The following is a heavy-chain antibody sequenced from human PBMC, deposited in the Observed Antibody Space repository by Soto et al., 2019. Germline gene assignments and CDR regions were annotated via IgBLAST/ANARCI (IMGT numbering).Heavy chain of an antibody. D-gene: IGHD2-15*01. CDR1: GYNFGGYC. Sequence: ASVKVSCKASGYNFGGYCTYWVRQAPGRGLEWVGLMDAITGGTDSKERPRDRVTMPRDTSINTAYMELRRLRSDDTAIYFCARGRDAASQFYPPHGMDVWGQGTTVTVSS. CDR3: ARGRDAASQFYPPHGMDV. J-gene: IGHJ6*02. V-gene: IGHV1-2*02. CDR2: MDAITGGT.